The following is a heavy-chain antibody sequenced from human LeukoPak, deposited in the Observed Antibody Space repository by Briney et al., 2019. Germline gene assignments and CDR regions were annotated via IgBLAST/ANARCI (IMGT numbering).Heavy chain of an antibody. CDR3: ARVSSSWYQDWYFDL. J-gene: IGHJ2*01. Sequence: PSETLSLTCTVSGGSISYFYWSWIRQPAGKGLEWIGRIYTSGSTNYNPSLKSRVTMSVDTSKKQFSLKLSSMIAADTAVYYCARVSSSWYQDWYFDLWGRGTLVTVPS. D-gene: IGHD6-13*01. CDR1: GGSISYFY. V-gene: IGHV4-4*07. CDR2: IYTSGST.